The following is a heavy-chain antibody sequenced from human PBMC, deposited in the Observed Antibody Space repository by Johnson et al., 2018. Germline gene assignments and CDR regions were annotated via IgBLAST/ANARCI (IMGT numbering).Heavy chain of an antibody. CDR3: ARQNSGSRVGYYYYYIDV. J-gene: IGHJ6*03. CDR1: GGSISSGNYY. V-gene: IGHV4-61*02. Sequence: QVQLQESGPGLVKPSQTLSLTCTVSGGSISSGNYYWSWIRQPAGKGLEWIGRIYISGSTNYNPSLKSRVTISVDTSRNQFSLKLSSVTAADTAVYYCARQNSGSRVGYYYYYIDVWGKGTTVTVSS. D-gene: IGHD2-15*01. CDR2: IYISGST.